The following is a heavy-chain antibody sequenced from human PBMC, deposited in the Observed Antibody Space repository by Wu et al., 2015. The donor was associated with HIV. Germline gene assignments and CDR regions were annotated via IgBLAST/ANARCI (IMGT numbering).Heavy chain of an antibody. J-gene: IGHJ4*02. V-gene: IGHV1-2*02. CDR3: AGGSFCGRDCYSYCDS. CDR2: INTLTGVT. CDR1: GYDFAGYY. Sequence: QLVQSGAEVTKPGASVKVSCKASGYDFAGYYIHWVRLVPGQGLQWMGWINTLTGVTSYQQNFQGRVTMTRDTSISTAYMELSGLRSDDTAVYYCAGGSFCGRDCYSYCDSWGQGTLVAVSS. D-gene: IGHD2-21*01.